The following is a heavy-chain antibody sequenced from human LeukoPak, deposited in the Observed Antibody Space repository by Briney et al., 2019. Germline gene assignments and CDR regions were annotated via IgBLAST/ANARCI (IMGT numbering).Heavy chain of an antibody. V-gene: IGHV4-28*01. D-gene: IGHD5-12*01. CDR2: IYYSGST. CDR1: GYSISSSNW. CDR3: AKSVAWNYYYYMDV. J-gene: IGHJ6*03. Sequence: KPSETLSLTCAVSGYSISSSNWWGWIRQPPGKGLEWIAYIYYSGSTYYNPSLKSRVTMSVDTPKNQFSLKLSSVTAVDTAVYYCAKSVAWNYYYYMDVWGKGTTVTVSS.